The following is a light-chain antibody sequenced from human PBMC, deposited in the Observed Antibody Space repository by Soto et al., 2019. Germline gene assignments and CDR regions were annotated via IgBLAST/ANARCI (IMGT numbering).Light chain of an antibody. Sequence: QMTLSAASLSAYIGDRVTITCRASQSISSYLNWYQQKPGKAPKLLIYAASSLQSGVPSRLSGSGSGTDFTLTISSLQPEDFTTYYCQQTYSTPLTFGGGTKVDIK. V-gene: IGKV1-39*01. CDR3: QQTYSTPLT. CDR2: AAS. CDR1: QSISSY. J-gene: IGKJ4*01.